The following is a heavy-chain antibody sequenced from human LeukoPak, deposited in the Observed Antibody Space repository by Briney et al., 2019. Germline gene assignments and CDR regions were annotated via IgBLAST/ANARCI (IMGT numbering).Heavy chain of an antibody. V-gene: IGHV3-48*01. Sequence: GGSLRLSCAASGFTFSSYSMNWVRQAPGKGLEWVSYISSSSSTIYYADSVKGRFTISRDNAKNSLYLQMNSLRAEDTAVYYCASLRVIAIRSVDYWGQGTLVTVSS. CDR2: ISSSSSTI. CDR3: ASLRVIAIRSVDY. D-gene: IGHD2-21*01. J-gene: IGHJ4*02. CDR1: GFTFSSYS.